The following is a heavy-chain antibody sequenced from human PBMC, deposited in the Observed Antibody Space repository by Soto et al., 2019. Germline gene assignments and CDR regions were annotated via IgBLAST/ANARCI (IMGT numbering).Heavy chain of an antibody. J-gene: IGHJ5*02. D-gene: IGHD2-2*01. V-gene: IGHV3-23*01. CDR3: AKDXIPLRQFPDWFDT. CDR1: GFTFRDYA. Sequence: GGSLRLSCAASGFTFRDYAMSWVRQAPGKGLEWVSTVTGGGGSTYYADSVKSRFTXSRDXSXXXXXXXXXXXIADDXXIYYCAKDXIPLRQFPDWFDTWGQGTLVTVSS. CDR2: VTGGGGST.